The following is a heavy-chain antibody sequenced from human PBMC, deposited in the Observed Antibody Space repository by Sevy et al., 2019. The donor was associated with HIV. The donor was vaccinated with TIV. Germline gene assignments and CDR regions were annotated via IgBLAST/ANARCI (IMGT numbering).Heavy chain of an antibody. CDR3: ARERAHAGGYCYGPLDY. CDR2: ISYDGSNK. J-gene: IGHJ4*02. Sequence: GGSLRLSCAASGFTFSSYAMHWVRQAPGKGLEWVAVISYDGSNKYYADSVKGRFTISRDNSKNTLYLQMNSLRAEDTAVYYCARERAHAGGYCYGPLDYWGQGTLVTVSS. D-gene: IGHD5-18*01. V-gene: IGHV3-30*04. CDR1: GFTFSSYA.